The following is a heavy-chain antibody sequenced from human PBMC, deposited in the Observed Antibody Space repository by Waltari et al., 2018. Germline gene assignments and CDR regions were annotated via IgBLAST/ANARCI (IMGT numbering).Heavy chain of an antibody. CDR2: IHNDGSRT. J-gene: IGHJ6*02. CDR3: VKGIWTSAASYYAGLDV. Sequence: EVQVLESGGDLVQPGGSLRLSCAASGFSFSTSGMSWVRQGPGEGLEWVSGIHNDGSRTYYVDSVKGRFTISRDNSKNTMSLQMNSLRAEDTAIYYCVKGIWTSAASYYAGLDVWGQGTTVTVSS. D-gene: IGHD3-22*01. CDR1: GFSFSTSG. V-gene: IGHV3-23*03.